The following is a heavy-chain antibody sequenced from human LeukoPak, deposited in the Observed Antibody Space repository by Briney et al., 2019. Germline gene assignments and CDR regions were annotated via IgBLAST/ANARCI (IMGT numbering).Heavy chain of an antibody. CDR3: AKDSNWNYGFVDY. CDR1: GFTFSSYG. J-gene: IGHJ4*02. Sequence: GRSLRLSCAASGFTFSSYGMHWVRQAPGKGLEWVAVISYDGSNKHYADSVKGRFTISRDNSKNTLYLQMNSLRAEDTAVYYCAKDSNWNYGFVDYWGQGTLVTVSS. CDR2: ISYDGSNK. D-gene: IGHD1-7*01. V-gene: IGHV3-30*18.